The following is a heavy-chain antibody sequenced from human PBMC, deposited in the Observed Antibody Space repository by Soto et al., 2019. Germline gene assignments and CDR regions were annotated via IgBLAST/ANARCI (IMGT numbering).Heavy chain of an antibody. CDR3: GRDLAGPFDF. Sequence: QVQLVQSGAEVKKPGASVKVSCKASGYTFTGYYMSWVRQAPGQGLEWMGIINPGGGSTSYAQKFQCRVTMTRDTSTRTVYMELISLRSEDTAVYYCGRDLAGPFDFWGQGTLVTVSS. V-gene: IGHV1-46*03. J-gene: IGHJ4*02. CDR2: INPGGGST. CDR1: GYTFTGYY. D-gene: IGHD3-3*02.